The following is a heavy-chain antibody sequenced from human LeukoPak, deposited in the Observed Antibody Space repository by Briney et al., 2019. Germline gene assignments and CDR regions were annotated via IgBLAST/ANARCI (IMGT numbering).Heavy chain of an antibody. Sequence: SGGSLRLSCEASGXTFTSHWTHWVRQAPGKGLVWVSRINSDGSSTSYADSVKGRFTISRDSAKNTLYLQMNSLRDEDTAVYYCARGSTISQNPLFDYWGQGTLVTVSS. J-gene: IGHJ4*02. CDR1: GXTFTSHW. D-gene: IGHD5/OR15-5a*01. CDR3: ARGSTISQNPLFDY. V-gene: IGHV3-74*01. CDR2: INSDGSST.